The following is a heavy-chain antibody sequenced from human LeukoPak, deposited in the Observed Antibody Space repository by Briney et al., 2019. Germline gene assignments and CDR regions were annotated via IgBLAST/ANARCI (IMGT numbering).Heavy chain of an antibody. Sequence: GGSLRLSCAVSGFTFSNYGMHWVRQGPGKGLEWVAVISYDGSNKYYGGSVKGRSTISRDNSENTVYLQINSLRAEDTAIYYCARHRFSGYVYFEYWGQGTLVTVSS. CDR1: GFTFSNYG. CDR2: ISYDGSNK. D-gene: IGHD5-12*01. V-gene: IGHV3-30*03. J-gene: IGHJ4*02. CDR3: ARHRFSGYVYFEY.